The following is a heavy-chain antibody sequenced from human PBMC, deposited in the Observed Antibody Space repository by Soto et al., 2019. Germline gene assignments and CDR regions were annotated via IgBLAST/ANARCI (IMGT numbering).Heavy chain of an antibody. D-gene: IGHD2-15*01. Sequence: QVQLQESGPGLVKPSETLSLTCTVSGGSISSYYCSWNRQPPGKGLEWIGYIYYSGSTNYIPSLMIRVTMSIDTYKDQCSRKLNSVTAAASAVYYCARVGSPGLWYYDLWGRGTQLTVSS. CDR2: IYYSGST. CDR1: GGSISSYY. J-gene: IGHJ2*01. CDR3: ARVGSPGLWYYDL. V-gene: IGHV4-59*01.